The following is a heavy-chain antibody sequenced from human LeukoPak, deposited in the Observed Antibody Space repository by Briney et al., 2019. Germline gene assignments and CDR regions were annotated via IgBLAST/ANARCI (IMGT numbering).Heavy chain of an antibody. CDR2: IYYSGST. CDR1: GGSISSYY. J-gene: IGHJ3*02. Sequence: SETLSLTCTVSGGSISSYYWSWLRQPPGKGLEWIGYIYYSGSTNYNPSLKSRVTISVDTSKNQFSLKLSSVTAADTAVYYCARDGRDGGLGYCSGGSCYPDAFDIWGQGTMVTVSS. CDR3: ARDGRDGGLGYCSGGSCYPDAFDI. V-gene: IGHV4-59*01. D-gene: IGHD2-15*01.